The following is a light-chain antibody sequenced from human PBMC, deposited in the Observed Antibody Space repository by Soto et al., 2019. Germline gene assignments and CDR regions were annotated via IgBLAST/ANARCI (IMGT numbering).Light chain of an antibody. J-gene: IGKJ5*01. CDR2: DAS. CDR1: QTISSW. CDR3: QQYHTSSIT. Sequence: DIQMTQSPSTLSASVGDRVTITCRASQTISSWLAWYQQKPGKAPNLLIYDASTLERGVPSRFSGTGSGTEFTLTIDRLQPDDFATYYCQQYHTSSITFGQATRLEIK. V-gene: IGKV1-5*01.